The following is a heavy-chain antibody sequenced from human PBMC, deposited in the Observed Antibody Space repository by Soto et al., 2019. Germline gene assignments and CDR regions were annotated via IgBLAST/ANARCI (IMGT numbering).Heavy chain of an antibody. CDR2: ISYDGSNK. Sequence: GGSLRLSCAASGFTFSSYAMHWVRQAPGKGLEWVAVISYDGSNKYYADSVKGRFTISRDNSKNTLYLQMNSLRAEDAAVYCCARAPATGEVDYWGQGTLVTVSS. CDR3: ARAPATGEVDY. V-gene: IGHV3-30*04. D-gene: IGHD7-27*01. CDR1: GFTFSSYA. J-gene: IGHJ4*02.